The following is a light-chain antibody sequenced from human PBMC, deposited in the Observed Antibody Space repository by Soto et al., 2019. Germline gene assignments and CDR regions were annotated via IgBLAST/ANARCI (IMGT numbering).Light chain of an antibody. V-gene: IGLV2-14*01. CDR3: SSYMSSSTSVV. J-gene: IGLJ2*01. CDR2: EVS. CDR1: SSDVGGHNY. Sequence: QAVVTQPASVSGSPGQSITISCTGASSDVGGHNYVSWYQHHPGIAPKLVIYEVSNRPSGVPNRFSGSKSDSTASLTISGLQAEDEADYYCSSYMSSSTSVVFGGGTKVTVL.